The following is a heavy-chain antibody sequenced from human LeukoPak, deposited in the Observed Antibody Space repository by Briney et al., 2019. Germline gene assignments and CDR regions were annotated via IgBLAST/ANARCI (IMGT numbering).Heavy chain of an antibody. Sequence: LGASVKVSCKASGYTFTSYYMHWVRQAPGQGLEFMGWIHPRTGNPAYAQGFSGRFVFSLDTSVTTTYLQISDLKAEDTAVYFCARALDSLGGLSLPDFWGQGTLVTVSS. CDR3: ARALDSLGGLSLPDF. CDR1: GYTFTSYY. D-gene: IGHD3-16*01. V-gene: IGHV7-4-1*02. J-gene: IGHJ4*02. CDR2: IHPRTGNP.